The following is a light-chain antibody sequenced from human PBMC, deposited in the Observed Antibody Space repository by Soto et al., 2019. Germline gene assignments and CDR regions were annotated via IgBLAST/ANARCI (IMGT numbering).Light chain of an antibody. V-gene: IGKV3-15*01. CDR3: QQSNNWSPVYT. CDR1: QSVSSN. J-gene: IGKJ2*01. Sequence: EIVMTQSPATLSVSPGERATLSCRASQSVSSNLAWYQQKPGQAPRRLIYGASTRATGIPARFSGSGSGTEFTLTISSLQSEDFAVYYCQQSNNWSPVYTFGQGTQLEIK. CDR2: GAS.